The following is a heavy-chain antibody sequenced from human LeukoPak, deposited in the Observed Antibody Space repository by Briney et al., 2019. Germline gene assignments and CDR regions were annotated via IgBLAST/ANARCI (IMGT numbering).Heavy chain of an antibody. D-gene: IGHD3-22*01. CDR2: IYHSGST. Sequence: SETLSLTCAVSGGSISSSNWWSWVRQPPGRGLEWIGEIYHSGSTNYNPSLKSRVTISVDKSKNQFSLKLSSVTAADTAVYYCARAGDYYDSSGDYWGQGTLVTVSS. CDR1: GGSISSSNW. J-gene: IGHJ4*02. V-gene: IGHV4-4*02. CDR3: ARAGDYYDSSGDY.